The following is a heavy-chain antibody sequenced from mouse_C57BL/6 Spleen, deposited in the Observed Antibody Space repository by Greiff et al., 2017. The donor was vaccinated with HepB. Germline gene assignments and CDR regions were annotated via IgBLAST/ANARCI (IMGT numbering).Heavy chain of an antibody. CDR1: GYSFTSYY. D-gene: IGHD3-2*02. CDR3: ARSGTYYAMDY. Sequence: QVQLQQSGPELVKPGASVKISCKASGYSFTSYYIHWVKQRPGQGLEWIGWIYPGSGNTKYNEKFKGKATLTADTSSSTAYMQLSSLTSEESAVYYCARSGTYYAMDYWGQGTSVTVSS. V-gene: IGHV1-66*01. J-gene: IGHJ4*01. CDR2: IYPGSGNT.